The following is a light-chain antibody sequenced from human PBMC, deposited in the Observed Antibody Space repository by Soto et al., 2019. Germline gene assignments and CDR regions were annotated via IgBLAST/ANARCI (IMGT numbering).Light chain of an antibody. Sequence: EIVMTKSPATLSVSPGERATLSCRASQSVSSNLAWYQQKPGQAPRLLIYGASTRATGIPARFSGSGSGTEFTLTISSLQSEDFAIYYCQQYAIWPPYTFGQGTKVDNK. CDR3: QQYAIWPPYT. V-gene: IGKV3-15*01. CDR1: QSVSSN. CDR2: GAS. J-gene: IGKJ2*01.